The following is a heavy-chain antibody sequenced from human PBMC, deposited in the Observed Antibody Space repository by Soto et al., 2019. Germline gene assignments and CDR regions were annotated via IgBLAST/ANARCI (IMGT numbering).Heavy chain of an antibody. CDR2: IYSGGST. V-gene: IGHV3-66*01. CDR1: GFTVITNY. D-gene: IGHD5-12*01. CDR3: ARDRGVATFYFDY. J-gene: IGHJ4*02. Sequence: GGSLRLSCAASGFTVITNYMSWVRQAPGKGLEWVSVIYSGGSTYYADSVKGRFTISRDNSKNTPYLQMNSLRADDTAVYFCARDRGVATFYFDYWGQGTLVTVSS.